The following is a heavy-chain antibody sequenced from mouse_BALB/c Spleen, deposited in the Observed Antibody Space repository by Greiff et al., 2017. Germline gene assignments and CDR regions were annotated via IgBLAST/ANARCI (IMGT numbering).Heavy chain of an antibody. CDR2: YPGGGYTN. CDR1: YSFTDYNM. J-gene: IGHJ2*01. V-gene: IGHV1-83*01. CDR3: RRKNYFDY. Sequence: VQLQQSGPELVKPGASVKVSCKASGYSFTDYNMYWVKQSHGKSLEWIGDIYPGGGYTNYNEKFKGKATLTADTSSSTAYMQLSSLTSEDSAVYFCARRKNYFDYWGQGTTLTVSS.